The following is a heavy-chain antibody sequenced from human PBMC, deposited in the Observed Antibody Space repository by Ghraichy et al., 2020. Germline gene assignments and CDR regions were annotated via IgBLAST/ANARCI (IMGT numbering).Heavy chain of an antibody. Sequence: SETLSLTCAVYGGSFSGYYWSWIRQPPGKGLEWIGEINHSGSTNYNPSLKSRVTISVDTSKNQFSLKLSSVTAADTAVYYCATTLYYDFWSGYLGAFDIWGQGTMVTVSS. CDR3: ATTLYYDFWSGYLGAFDI. D-gene: IGHD3-3*01. CDR2: INHSGST. CDR1: GGSFSGYY. V-gene: IGHV4-34*01. J-gene: IGHJ3*02.